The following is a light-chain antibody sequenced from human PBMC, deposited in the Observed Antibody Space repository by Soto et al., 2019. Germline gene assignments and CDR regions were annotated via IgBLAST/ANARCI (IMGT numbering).Light chain of an antibody. J-gene: IGLJ1*01. CDR2: EVS. Sequence: TQISSVSGSLGQSVTISCTGTSSDVGAYKYVSWYQQHPGKAPKLMIYEVSNRPSGVSNRFSGSKSGNTASLTIPGLQADDEADYYCNSYAGDIIRFVFGTGTKVTVL. CDR1: SSDVGAYKY. CDR3: NSYAGDIIRFV. V-gene: IGLV2-14*01.